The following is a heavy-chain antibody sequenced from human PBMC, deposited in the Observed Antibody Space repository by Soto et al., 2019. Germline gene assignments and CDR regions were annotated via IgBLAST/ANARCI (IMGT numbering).Heavy chain of an antibody. CDR1: GGSVTNSSYY. D-gene: IGHD6-19*01. CDR2: VYYRGRS. J-gene: IGHJ5*02. CDR3: ERDYGYSTVWGYYNWFDPWGQGGVNWFDP. V-gene: IGHV4-39*07. Sequence: SETLSLTCTVSGGSVTNSSYYWGWIRQSPGKGLEWIGSVYYRGRSYSKSSVKSRVTISVDTSKNQFSLKLSSVTAADTDVYYCERDYGYSTVWGYYNWFDPWGQGGVNWFDPWGQGTLVTVSS.